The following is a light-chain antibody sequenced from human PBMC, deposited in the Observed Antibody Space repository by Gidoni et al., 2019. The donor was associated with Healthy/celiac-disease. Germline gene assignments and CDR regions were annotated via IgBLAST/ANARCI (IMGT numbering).Light chain of an antibody. J-gene: IGLJ1*01. V-gene: IGLV1-44*01. CDR3: AAWDDSLNGRYV. Sequence: QSVLTHPPSASGTLGQSVTIPCSGSSSNLCSNTVNWYQQPPGTAPKLLIYSTNQRPSGVPDRFSGSTSGTSASLAISALQSEDEADYYCAAWDDSLNGRYVFGTGTKVTVL. CDR2: STN. CDR1: SSNLCSNT.